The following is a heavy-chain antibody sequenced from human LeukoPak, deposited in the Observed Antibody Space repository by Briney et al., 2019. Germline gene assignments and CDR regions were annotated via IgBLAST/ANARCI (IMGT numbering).Heavy chain of an antibody. D-gene: IGHD3-22*01. J-gene: IGHJ4*02. CDR3: SYYYDTSGYVDY. CDR2: IKSKTDGGTT. CDR1: GFTFSNAW. V-gene: IGHV3-15*01. Sequence: GGSLRLSCAASGFTFSNAWMNWVRQAPGKGLEWVGRIKSKTDGGTTDYAAPVKGRFTISRGDSKNTLYLQMNSLKTEDTAVYYCSYYYDTSGYVDYWGQGTLVTVSS.